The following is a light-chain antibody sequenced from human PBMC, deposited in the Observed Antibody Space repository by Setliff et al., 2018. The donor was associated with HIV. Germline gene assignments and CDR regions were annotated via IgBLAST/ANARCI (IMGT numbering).Light chain of an antibody. CDR1: SSDVGGYKS. CDR2: DVS. V-gene: IGLV2-11*01. Sequence: QSVLAQPRSVSGSPGQSVIISCTGSSSDVGGYKSVSWYQQLPGKAPKLIMYDVSERPSGVPDRFSGFKSDITASLTISGLQAEDEADYYCFSYGGTITFAFGGGTKVTVL. CDR3: FSYGGTITFA. J-gene: IGLJ2*01.